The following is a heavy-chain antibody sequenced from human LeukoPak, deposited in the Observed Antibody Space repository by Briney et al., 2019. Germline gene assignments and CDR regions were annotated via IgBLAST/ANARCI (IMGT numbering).Heavy chain of an antibody. J-gene: IGHJ4*02. CDR3: ARIPLFYYLDY. CDR2: IYYSGST. Sequence: PSETLSLTCTVSGGSISSYYWSWIRQPPGKGLEWIGYIYYSGSTDYNPSLKSRVTISLDTSKNQFSLKLSSVTAADTAVYYCARIPLFYYLDYWGQGTLVTVSS. CDR1: GGSISSYY. V-gene: IGHV4-59*08. D-gene: IGHD3-9*01.